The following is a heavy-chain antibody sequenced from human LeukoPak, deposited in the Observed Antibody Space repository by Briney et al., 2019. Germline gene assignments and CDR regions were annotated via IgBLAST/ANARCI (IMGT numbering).Heavy chain of an antibody. J-gene: IGHJ3*02. CDR1: GHTFTSYD. V-gene: IGHV1-8*01. Sequence: ASVKVSCKASGHTFTSYDINWVRQATGQGLEWMGWMNPNSGNTGYAQKFQGRVTMTRNTSISTAYMELRSLRSDDTAVYYCAAYYDSSGYDAFDIWGQGTMVTVSS. CDR3: AAYYDSSGYDAFDI. CDR2: MNPNSGNT. D-gene: IGHD3-22*01.